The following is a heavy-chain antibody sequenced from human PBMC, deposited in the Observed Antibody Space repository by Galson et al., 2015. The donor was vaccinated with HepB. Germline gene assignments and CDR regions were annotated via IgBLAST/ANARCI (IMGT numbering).Heavy chain of an antibody. CDR2: INPNSGGT. V-gene: IGHV1-2*06. Sequence: SVKVSCKASGYTFTGYYMHWVRQAPGQGLEWMGRINPNSGGTNYAQKFQGRVTMTRDTSISTAYMELSRLRSDDTAVYYCARLLNIRRRDGYNYAFDIWGQGTMVTVSS. CDR3: ARLLNIRRRDGYNYAFDI. D-gene: IGHD5-24*01. J-gene: IGHJ3*02. CDR1: GYTFTGYY.